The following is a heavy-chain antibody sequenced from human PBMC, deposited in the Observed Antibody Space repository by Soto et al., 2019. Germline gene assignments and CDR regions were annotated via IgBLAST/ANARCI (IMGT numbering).Heavy chain of an antibody. CDR3: AKDRDYSSGCPDY. J-gene: IGHJ4*02. CDR2: ISWNSVST. Sequence: EVQLVESGGGLVQPGTSLRLSCGASGFTFDDYGMHWVRQAPGKGLEWVSHISWNSVSTGYADSVKGRFTISRDNAKNSLYLQLNSLRPEDTAIYYCAKDRDYSSGCPDYWGQGTLVSVSS. CDR1: GFTFDDYG. V-gene: IGHV3-9*01. D-gene: IGHD6-19*01.